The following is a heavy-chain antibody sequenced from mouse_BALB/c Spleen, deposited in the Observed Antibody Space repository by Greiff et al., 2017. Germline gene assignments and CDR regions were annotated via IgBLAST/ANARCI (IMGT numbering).Heavy chain of an antibody. J-gene: IGHJ3*01. Sequence: EVMLVESGPGLVKPSQSLSLTCTVTGYSITSDYAWNWIRQFPGNKLEWMGYISYSGSTSYNPSLKSRISITRDTSKNQFFLQLNSVTTEDTATYYCARGHYYGPGFAYWGQGTLVTVSA. CDR3: ARGHYYGPGFAY. D-gene: IGHD1-2*01. CDR2: ISYSGST. V-gene: IGHV3-2*02. CDR1: GYSITSDYA.